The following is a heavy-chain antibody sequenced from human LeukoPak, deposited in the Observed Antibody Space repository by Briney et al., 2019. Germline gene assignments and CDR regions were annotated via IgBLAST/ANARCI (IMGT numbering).Heavy chain of an antibody. V-gene: IGHV3-48*04. CDR3: ARDSDYYGSGSRFDY. Sequence: GGSLRLSCAASGFTFSSYSMNWVRQAPGKGLEWVSYISSSTIYYADSVKGRFTISRDNAKNSLYLQMNSLRAEDTAVYYCARDSDYYGSGSRFDYWGQGTLVTVSS. CDR2: ISSSTI. CDR1: GFTFSSYS. J-gene: IGHJ4*02. D-gene: IGHD3-10*01.